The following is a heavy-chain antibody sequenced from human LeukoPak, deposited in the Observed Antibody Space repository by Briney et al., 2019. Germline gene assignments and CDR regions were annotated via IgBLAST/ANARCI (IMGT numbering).Heavy chain of an antibody. CDR3: ARDPLTSDSSGYYLDY. D-gene: IGHD3-22*01. CDR2: IYHSGST. Sequence: SETLSLTCAVSGGSISSSNWWSWVRQPPGKGLEWIGEIYHSGSTNYNPSLKSRVTISVDKSKNQFSLKLSSVTAADTAVYYCARDPLTSDSSGYYLDYWGQGTLVTVPS. V-gene: IGHV4-4*02. CDR1: GGSISSSNW. J-gene: IGHJ4*02.